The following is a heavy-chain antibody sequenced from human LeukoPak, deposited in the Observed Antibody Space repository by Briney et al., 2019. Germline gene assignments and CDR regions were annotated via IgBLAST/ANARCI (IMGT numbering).Heavy chain of an antibody. CDR1: GFTFSSYG. CDR3: AKSIAVTGMGEAFDI. J-gene: IGHJ3*02. Sequence: GRSLRLSCAASGFTFSSYGMHWVRQAPGKGLEWVAVISYDGSNKYYADSVKGRFTISRDNSKNTLYLQMDSLRAEDTAVYYCAKSIAVTGMGEAFDIWGQGTMVTVSS. V-gene: IGHV3-30*18. CDR2: ISYDGSNK. D-gene: IGHD6-19*01.